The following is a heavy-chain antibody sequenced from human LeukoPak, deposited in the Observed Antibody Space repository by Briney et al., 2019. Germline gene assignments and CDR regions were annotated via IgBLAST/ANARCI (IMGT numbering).Heavy chain of an antibody. V-gene: IGHV1-8*01. CDR3: ARGKSITMVRGVISRYYYGMDV. J-gene: IGHJ6*02. CDR2: MNPNSGNT. CDR1: GYTFTSYD. Sequence: ASVKVSCKASGYTFTSYDINWVRQATGQGLEWMGWMNPNSGNTGYAQKFQGRVTMTRNTSISTAYMELSSLRSEDTAVYYCARGKSITMVRGVISRYYYGMDVWGQGTTVTVSS. D-gene: IGHD3-10*01.